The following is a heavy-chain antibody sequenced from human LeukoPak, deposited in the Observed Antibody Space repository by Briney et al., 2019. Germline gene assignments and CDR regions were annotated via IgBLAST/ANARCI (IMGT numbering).Heavy chain of an antibody. CDR1: GYTSTSYY. CDR2: INPSGGST. J-gene: IGHJ5*02. D-gene: IGHD4-23*01. Sequence: ASVKVSCKASGYTSTSYYMHWVRQAPGQGLEWMGTINPSGGSTSYAQKFQGRVTMTRDMSTSTDYMELSSLRSEDTAVYYCARDNSVEDTAWWFDPWGQGTLVTVSS. CDR3: ARDNSVEDTAWWFDP. V-gene: IGHV1-46*01.